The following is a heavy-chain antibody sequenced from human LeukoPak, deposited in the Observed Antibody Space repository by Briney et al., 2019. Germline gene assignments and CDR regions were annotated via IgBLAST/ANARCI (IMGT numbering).Heavy chain of an antibody. J-gene: IGHJ3*02. V-gene: IGHV1-18*01. CDR1: GYTFTSYG. D-gene: IGHD3-22*01. CDR2: ISAYNGNT. CDR3: ARDSYYDSIGYYYHDAFDI. Sequence: VSVKVSCKASGYTFTSYGISWVRQAPGQGLEWMGWISAYNGNTNYAQNLQGRVTMTTDTSTSAAYMELRSLRSDDTAVYYCARDSYYDSIGYYYHDAFDIWGQGTTVTVSS.